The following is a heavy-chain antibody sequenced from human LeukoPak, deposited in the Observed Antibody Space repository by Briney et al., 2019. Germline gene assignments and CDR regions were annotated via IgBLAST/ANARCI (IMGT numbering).Heavy chain of an antibody. D-gene: IGHD5-18*01. V-gene: IGHV3-74*01. CDR1: GFTFSSYW. CDR2: INSDGSST. J-gene: IGHJ4*02. CDR3: ARADTAMVTGFDY. Sequence: PGGSLRLSCAASGFTFSSYWMHWVRQAPGKGLVWVSRINSDGSSTSYADSVKGRFTISRDNAKNTLYLQMNSLRAEDTAVYYCARADTAMVTGFDYWGQGTLVTVSS.